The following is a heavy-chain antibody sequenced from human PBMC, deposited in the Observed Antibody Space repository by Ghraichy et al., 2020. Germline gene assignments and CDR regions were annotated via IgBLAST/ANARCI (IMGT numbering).Heavy chain of an antibody. J-gene: IGHJ4*02. CDR3: AKADCGGDCFLLES. V-gene: IGHV3-43*01. D-gene: IGHD2-21*02. Sequence: LSLTCAASGFTFDSYTMYWVRQAPGKGLEWVSLINWDGTTTDYSDSVRGRFTISRDNNRDFLYLQMDSLRAEDTAFYYCAKADCGGDCFLLESWGQGTLVTVSS. CDR1: GFTFDSYT. CDR2: INWDGTTT.